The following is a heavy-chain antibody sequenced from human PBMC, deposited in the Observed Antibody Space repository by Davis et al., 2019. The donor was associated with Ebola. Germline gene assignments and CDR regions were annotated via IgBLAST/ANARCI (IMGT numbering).Heavy chain of an antibody. D-gene: IGHD2-2*01. CDR1: GFTFSDYY. Sequence: PGGSLRLSCAAPGFTFSDYYMSWIRQAPGKGLEWVSYISSSGSTIYYADSVKGRFTISRDNAKNSLYLQMNSLRAEDTAVYYCARAGESYQLLFIPYGMDVWGKGTTVTVSS. CDR2: ISSSGSTI. CDR3: ARAGESYQLLFIPYGMDV. V-gene: IGHV3-11*01. J-gene: IGHJ6*04.